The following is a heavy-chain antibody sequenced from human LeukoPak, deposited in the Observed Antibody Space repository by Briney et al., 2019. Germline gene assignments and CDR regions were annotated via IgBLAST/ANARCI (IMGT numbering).Heavy chain of an antibody. J-gene: IGHJ4*02. CDR2: INHSGST. CDR1: GGSFSGYY. Sequence: PSETLSLTCAVYGGSFSGYYWSWIRQPPGKGLEWIGEINHSGSTNYNLSLKSRVTISVDTSKNQFSLKLSSVTAADTAVYYCARVSYDILTGYGGLDYWGQGTLVTVSS. CDR3: ARVSYDILTGYGGLDY. D-gene: IGHD3-9*01. V-gene: IGHV4-34*01.